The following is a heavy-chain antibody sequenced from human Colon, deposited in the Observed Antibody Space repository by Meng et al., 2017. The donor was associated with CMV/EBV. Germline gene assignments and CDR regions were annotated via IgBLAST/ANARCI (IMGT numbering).Heavy chain of an antibody. J-gene: IGHJ4*02. V-gene: IGHV3-20*01. CDR3: TRDRGSDSNYGYFDY. CDR2: INWNGGST. Sequence: GESLKISCAASGFTFGDYGMSWVRQAPGKGLEWVSGINWNGGSTSYADSVKGRFSISRDNAKNSLYLQMNSLRAEDTALYHCTRDRGSDSNYGYFDYWGKGTLVTVSS. D-gene: IGHD4-11*01. CDR1: GFTFGDYG.